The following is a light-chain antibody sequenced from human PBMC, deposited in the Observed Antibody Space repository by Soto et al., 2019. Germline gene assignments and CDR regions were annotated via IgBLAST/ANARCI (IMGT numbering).Light chain of an antibody. CDR3: QQYNNWPLFT. V-gene: IGKV3-15*01. J-gene: IGKJ3*01. Sequence: EIVMTQSPDTLSVSPGERATLSCRASQSITSNLAWYQHKPGQVPRLLIYGASTRATGIPARFSGSGSGTEFTLTISSLQSEDFAVYYCQQYNNWPLFTFGPGTKVDIE. CDR2: GAS. CDR1: QSITSN.